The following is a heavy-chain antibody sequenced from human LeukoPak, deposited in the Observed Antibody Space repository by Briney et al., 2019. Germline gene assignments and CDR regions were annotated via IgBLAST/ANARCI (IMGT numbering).Heavy chain of an antibody. V-gene: IGHV1-2*02. CDR1: GYTFTGYY. D-gene: IGHD5-12*01. J-gene: IGHJ4*02. CDR2: INPNSGGT. CDR3: ARDLSGYDAYYFDY. Sequence: GASVKVSCKASGYTFTGYYMHWVRQAPGQGLEWMGLINPNSGGTNYAQKFQGRVTMTRDTSISTAYMELSRLRSDDTAVYYCARDLSGYDAYYFDYWGQGTLVTVSS.